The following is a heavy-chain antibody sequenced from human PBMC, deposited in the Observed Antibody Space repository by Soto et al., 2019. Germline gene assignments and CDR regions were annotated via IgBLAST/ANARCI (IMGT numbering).Heavy chain of an antibody. CDR2: IYYSGST. Sequence: SETLSLTGTASGGSVSSGEYYWGWIRQPPGKGLEWIGYIYYSGSTNYNPSLKSRVSISLDTSKNQFSLRLTSVTAADTAVYYCARIPVDTYMINWFDPWGQGTLVTVS. J-gene: IGHJ5*02. V-gene: IGHV4-61*08. CDR1: GGSVSSGEYY. D-gene: IGHD5-18*01. CDR3: ARIPVDTYMINWFDP.